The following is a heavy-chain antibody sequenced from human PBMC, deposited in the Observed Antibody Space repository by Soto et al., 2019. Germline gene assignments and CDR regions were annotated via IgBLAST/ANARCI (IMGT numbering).Heavy chain of an antibody. Sequence: SVKVSCKASGGTFSSYAISWVRRAPGQGLEWMGGIIPIFGTANYAQKFQGRVTITADESTSTAYMELSSLRSEDTAVYYCARGWVGGSGDAFDIWGQGTMVTVS. CDR1: GGTFSSYA. CDR2: IIPIFGTA. CDR3: ARGWVGGSGDAFDI. V-gene: IGHV1-69*13. D-gene: IGHD3-10*01. J-gene: IGHJ3*02.